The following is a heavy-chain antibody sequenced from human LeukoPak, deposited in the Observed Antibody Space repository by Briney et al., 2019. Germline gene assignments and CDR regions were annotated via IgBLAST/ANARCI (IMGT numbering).Heavy chain of an antibody. CDR3: ARGEDTAMPNY. CDR1: GGSISSGGYY. D-gene: IGHD5-18*01. V-gene: IGHV4-31*03. Sequence: PSETLSLTCTVSGGSISSGGYYWSWIRQHPGEGLEWIGYIYYSGSTYYNPSLKSRVTISVDTSKNQFSLKLSSVTAADTAVYYCARGEDTAMPNYGGQGTLVTVSS. J-gene: IGHJ4*02. CDR2: IYYSGST.